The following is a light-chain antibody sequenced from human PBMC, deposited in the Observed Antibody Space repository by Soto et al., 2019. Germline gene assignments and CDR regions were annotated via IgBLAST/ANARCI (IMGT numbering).Light chain of an antibody. CDR3: GSYGGSYVV. J-gene: IGLJ2*01. CDR2: DVN. V-gene: IGLV2-11*01. Sequence: QSALTQPRSVSGSPGQSVTISCTGTSSDVGGYNYVSWYQQHPGKAPKLMIYDVNKWPSGVPDRFSGSKSGNTASLTISGLQAEDEADYYCGSYGGSYVVFGGGTMLTVL. CDR1: SSDVGGYNY.